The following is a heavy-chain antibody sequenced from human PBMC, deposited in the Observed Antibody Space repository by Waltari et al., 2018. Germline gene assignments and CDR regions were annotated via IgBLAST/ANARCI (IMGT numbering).Heavy chain of an antibody. CDR3: ARDAGGFDY. CDR2: IDRTSSRI. J-gene: IGHJ4*02. Sequence: EVQLVESGGGLQPGGSLRLSCAASGFTFSSYAMNWVRQAPGKGPEWLSFIDRTSSRIFYADSVKGRFTVSRDNAKNSLYLQMYSLRAEDTAVYYCARDAGGFDYWGQGTLVTVSS. V-gene: IGHV3-48*04. D-gene: IGHD1-1*01. CDR1: GFTFSSYA.